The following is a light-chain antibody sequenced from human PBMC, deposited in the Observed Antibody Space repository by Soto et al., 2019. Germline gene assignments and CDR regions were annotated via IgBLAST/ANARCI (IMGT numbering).Light chain of an antibody. V-gene: IGLV2-14*01. CDR3: SSYTSTSTPVV. J-gene: IGLJ2*01. Sequence: SVLTQPASVSGSPGQSITISCTGTSSDDGGYNSVSWYQQHPGKAPQLLIYEVSHRPSGVSNRFSGSKSGNTASLTTSGLQAGDEADYYCSSYTSTSTPVVFGGGTKLTVL. CDR2: EVS. CDR1: SSDDGGYNS.